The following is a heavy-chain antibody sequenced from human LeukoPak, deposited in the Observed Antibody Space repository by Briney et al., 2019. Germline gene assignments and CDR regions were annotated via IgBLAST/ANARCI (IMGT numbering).Heavy chain of an antibody. CDR2: ISGNGGST. CDR1: GFTFSDFA. V-gene: IGHV3-23*01. CDR3: AKGSTLKLDF. J-gene: IGHJ4*02. Sequence: YPGGSLRLSCAGSGFTFSDFAMTWVRQAPGKGLEWLSHISGNGGSTYYADSVKGRFTVSRDNSNNTLYLHLSSLRTEDTAVYFCAKGSTLKLDFWGQGNMVTVSS. D-gene: IGHD3-16*01.